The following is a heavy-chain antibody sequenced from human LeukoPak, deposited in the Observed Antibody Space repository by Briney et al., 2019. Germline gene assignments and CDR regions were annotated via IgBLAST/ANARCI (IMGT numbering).Heavy chain of an antibody. J-gene: IGHJ4*02. CDR1: GGSISSYY. Sequence: SETLSLTCTVSGGSISSYYWSWIRQPAGKGLEWIGRIYTSGSTNYNPSLKSRVTMSVDTSKNQFSLKLSSVTAADTAVYYCARDAYYYDSSGYQHFDYWGQGTLVTVSS. V-gene: IGHV4-4*07. CDR2: IYTSGST. CDR3: ARDAYYYDSSGYQHFDY. D-gene: IGHD3-22*01.